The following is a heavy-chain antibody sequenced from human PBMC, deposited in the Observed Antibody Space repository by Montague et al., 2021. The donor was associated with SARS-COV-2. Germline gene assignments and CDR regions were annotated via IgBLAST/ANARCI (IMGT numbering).Heavy chain of an antibody. J-gene: IGHJ3*01. CDR1: GASINSNRHY. D-gene: IGHD2-15*01. CDR2: IFLSGST. V-gene: IGHV4-39*02. CDR3: VRAESYYSSGVLNVRFDV. Sequence: SETLSLTCTVSGASINSNRHYWGWIRQAPGKGLEWIGSIFLSGSTYFNPSLKTRATISVDTSENRLSLKLTSVTATDTAMYFCVRAESYYSSGVLNVRFDVWGQGTMVTVSS.